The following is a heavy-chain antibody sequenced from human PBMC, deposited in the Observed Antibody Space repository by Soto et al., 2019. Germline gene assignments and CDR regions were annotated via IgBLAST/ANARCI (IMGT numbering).Heavy chain of an antibody. Sequence: DSVKGRFTISRDNYKNTLYLQMNSLRPEDTAVYYCAKHGGPYDSEPHFGYWGQGTLVTVSS. D-gene: IGHD3-10*01. J-gene: IGHJ4*02. V-gene: IGHV3-30*02. CDR3: AKHGGPYDSEPHFGY.